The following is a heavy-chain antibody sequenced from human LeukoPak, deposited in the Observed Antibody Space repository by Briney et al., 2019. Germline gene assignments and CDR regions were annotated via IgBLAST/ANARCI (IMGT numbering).Heavy chain of an antibody. CDR1: GYTFTSYA. V-gene: IGHV1-3*01. CDR2: INAGNGNT. CDR3: AAAPSYSSTSSLFDY. D-gene: IGHD2-2*01. Sequence: ASVKVSCKDSGYTFTSYAMHWVRQAPGQRLEWMGWINAGNGNTKYSQKFQERVTITRDMSTSTAYMELSSLRSEDTAVYYCAAAPSYSSTSSLFDYWGQGTLVTVSS. J-gene: IGHJ4*02.